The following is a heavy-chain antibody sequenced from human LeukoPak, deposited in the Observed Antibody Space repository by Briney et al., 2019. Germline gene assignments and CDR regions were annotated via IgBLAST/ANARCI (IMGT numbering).Heavy chain of an antibody. D-gene: IGHD4-11*01. V-gene: IGHV1-69*05. CDR1: GGTFSNYA. J-gene: IGHJ4*02. Sequence: SVKVSCKASGGTFSNYAISWVRQAPGQGLEWMGRIIPIFGTTNYAQKFQGRVTITTDESTSTAYMELSSLRSEDTAVYYCARGNLQGVFDYWGQGTLVTVSS. CDR3: ARGNLQGVFDY. CDR2: IIPIFGTT.